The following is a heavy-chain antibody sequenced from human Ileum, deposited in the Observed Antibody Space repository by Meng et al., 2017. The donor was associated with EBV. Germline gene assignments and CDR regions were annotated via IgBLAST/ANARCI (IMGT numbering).Heavy chain of an antibody. CDR3: ARWAFIYSYGFDH. J-gene: IGHJ4*02. CDR2: IHHSGGT. D-gene: IGHD5-18*01. Sequence: QLQLQESGPGLVKPSGTLSLTCAVSGASITESNSWSWVRQPPGKGLEWIGEIHHSGGTNYNPSLKSRVTISVDKSKNQISLKLNSVTAADTAVYYCARWAFIYSYGFDHWGQGTLVTVSS. V-gene: IGHV4-4*02. CDR1: GASITESNS.